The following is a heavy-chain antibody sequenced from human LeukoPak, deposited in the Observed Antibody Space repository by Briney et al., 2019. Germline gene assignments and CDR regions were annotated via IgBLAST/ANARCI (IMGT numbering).Heavy chain of an antibody. J-gene: IGHJ4*02. Sequence: GGSLRLSCAASGFTFSSYSMNWVRQAPGKGLEWVSSISSSSSYIYYADSVKGRFTISRDNSKNTLYLQMNSLRAEDTAVYYCAKDRGGQQLWPFFDYWGQGTLVTVSP. CDR2: ISSSSSYI. V-gene: IGHV3-21*04. CDR1: GFTFSSYS. CDR3: AKDRGGQQLWPFFDY. D-gene: IGHD5-18*01.